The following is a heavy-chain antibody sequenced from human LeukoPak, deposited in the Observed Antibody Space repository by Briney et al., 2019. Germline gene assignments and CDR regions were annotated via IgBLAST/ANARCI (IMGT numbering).Heavy chain of an antibody. J-gene: IGHJ5*02. V-gene: IGHV4-39*07. Sequence: SETLSLTCTVSGDSISSSSYYWGWIRQPPGKGLEWIGSIYYSGSTSYNPSLKSRVTISLDTSKDQFSLKLTSVTAADTAVYYCARKGYSISWYSPWGQGTLVTVSS. CDR1: GDSISSSSYY. D-gene: IGHD6-13*01. CDR3: ARKGYSISWYSP. CDR2: IYYSGST.